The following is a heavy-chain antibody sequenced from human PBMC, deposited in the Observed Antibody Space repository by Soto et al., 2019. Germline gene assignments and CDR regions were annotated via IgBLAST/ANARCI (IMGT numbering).Heavy chain of an antibody. D-gene: IGHD2-2*02. J-gene: IGHJ5*02. CDR2: VNPKSGST. CDR3: ARPYCDTTSCFTDWFDP. V-gene: IGHV1-8*01. Sequence: QVQLVQSGAEVKKPGASVKVSCKASGYSFSNFDINWVRQAAGQGPERMGWVNPKSGSTDYAQKFRGRVTMTSNTSISTAYMELSALTSEDTAVYYCARPYCDTTSCFTDWFDPWGQGTLVTVSS. CDR1: GYSFSNFD.